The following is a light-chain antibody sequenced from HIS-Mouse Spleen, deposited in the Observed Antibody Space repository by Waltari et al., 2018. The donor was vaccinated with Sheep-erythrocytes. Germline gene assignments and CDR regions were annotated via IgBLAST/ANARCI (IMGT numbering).Light chain of an antibody. CDR2: EGS. J-gene: IGLJ3*02. CDR3: CSYAGSSTPWV. V-gene: IGLV2-23*01. CDR1: SSDVGSYNL. Sequence: QSALTQPASVSGSPGQSITISCTGTSSDVGSYNLVSWDQQHPGKTPNLMIYEGSKRPSAVSNRFSGSNSGNTASLTISGLQAEDEADYYCCSYAGSSTPWVFGGGTKLTVL.